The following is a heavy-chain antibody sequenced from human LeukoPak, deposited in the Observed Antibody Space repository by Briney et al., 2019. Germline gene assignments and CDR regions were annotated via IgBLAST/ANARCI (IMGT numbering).Heavy chain of an antibody. CDR1: GGSISSYY. Sequence: PSETLSLTCTVSGGSISSYYWSWIRQPAGKGLEWIGRIYTSGSTNYNPSLKSRVTISVDTSKNQFSLKLSSVTAADTAVYYCASGKYFYDDSASINRASRTAPDTWAQGTMVTVSS. V-gene: IGHV4-4*07. CDR2: IYTSGST. D-gene: IGHD3-3*01. J-gene: IGHJ3*02. CDR3: ASGKYFYDDSASINRASRTAPDT.